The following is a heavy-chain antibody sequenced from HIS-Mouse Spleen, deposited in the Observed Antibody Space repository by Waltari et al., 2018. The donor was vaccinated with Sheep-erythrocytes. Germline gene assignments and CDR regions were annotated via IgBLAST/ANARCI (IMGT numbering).Heavy chain of an antibody. D-gene: IGHD5-12*01. CDR2: MNPNSGNT. CDR3: ARGHYSGYDFDY. Sequence: SCKASGYTFTSYDINWVRQATGQGLEWMGWMNPNSGNTGYAQKFQGRVTMTRNTSISTAYMELSGLRSEDTAVYYCARGHYSGYDFDYWGQGTLVTVSS. CDR1: GYTFTSYD. J-gene: IGHJ4*02. V-gene: IGHV1-8*01.